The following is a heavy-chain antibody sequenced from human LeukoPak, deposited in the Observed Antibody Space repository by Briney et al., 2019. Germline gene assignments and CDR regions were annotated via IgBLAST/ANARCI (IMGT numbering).Heavy chain of an antibody. CDR3: ARAPGYQLLYVDI. V-gene: IGHV4-59*12. CDR2: IYYSGST. Sequence: SETLSLTCTVSGGSISSYYWSWIRQPPGKGLEWIGYIYYSGSTNYNPSLKSRVTISVDTSKNQFSLKLSSVTAADTAVYYCARAPGYQLLYVDIWGQGTMVTVSS. J-gene: IGHJ3*02. CDR1: GGSISSYY. D-gene: IGHD2-2*02.